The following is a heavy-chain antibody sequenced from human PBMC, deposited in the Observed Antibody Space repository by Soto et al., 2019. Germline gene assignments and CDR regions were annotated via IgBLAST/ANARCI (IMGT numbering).Heavy chain of an antibody. CDR2: ISAYNGNT. CDR3: ARDAALTTVTPIDY. D-gene: IGHD4-17*01. J-gene: IGHJ4*02. V-gene: IGHV1-18*01. Sequence: ASVKVSCKASGYTFTSYGISWVRQAPGQGLEWMGWISAYNGNTNYAQKLQGRVTMTTDTSTSTAYMELRSLRSDDTAVYYCARDAALTTVTPIDYWGQGTLVTVSS. CDR1: GYTFTSYG.